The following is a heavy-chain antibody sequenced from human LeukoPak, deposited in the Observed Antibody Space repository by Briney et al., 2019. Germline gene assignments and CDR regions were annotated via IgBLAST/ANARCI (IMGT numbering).Heavy chain of an antibody. CDR1: GYTFTGYY. J-gene: IGHJ5*02. CDR3: ARAHVGTTGTTRWFDP. CDR2: INPNSGGT. V-gene: IGHV1-2*02. D-gene: IGHD1-1*01. Sequence: HGASVKVSCKASGYTFTGYYMHWVRQAPGQGLEWMGWINPNSGGTNYAQKFQGRVTMTRDTSISTAYMELSRLRSDDTAVYYCARAHVGTTGTTRWFDPWGQGTLVTVSS.